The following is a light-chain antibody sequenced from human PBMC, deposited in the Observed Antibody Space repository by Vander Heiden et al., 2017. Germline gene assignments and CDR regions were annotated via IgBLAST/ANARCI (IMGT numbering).Light chain of an antibody. CDR2: QDN. CDR3: QAWDSSYV. Sequence: SYELTQPTSVSVSPGQTASITCSGDKLGDKYVCWYQQKPGQSPILVIYQDNKRPSGIPERFSGSNSGNTATPTISGTQAMDEADYYCQAWDSSYVFGSGTKVTVL. V-gene: IGLV3-1*01. CDR1: KLGDKY. J-gene: IGLJ1*01.